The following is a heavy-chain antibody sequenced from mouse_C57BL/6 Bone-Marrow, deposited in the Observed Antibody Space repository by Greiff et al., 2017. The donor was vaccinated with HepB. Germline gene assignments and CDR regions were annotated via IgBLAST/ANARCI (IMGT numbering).Heavy chain of an antibody. CDR2: IHPSDSDT. CDR3: AIGLTGYYAMDY. CDR1: GYTFTSYW. Sequence: QVQLKQPGAELVKHGASVKVYCKASGYTFTSYWMHWVKQRPGQGLEWIGRIHPSDSDTNYNQKFKGKATLTVDKSSSTAYMQLSSLTSEDSAVYYCAIGLTGYYAMDYWGQGTSVTVSS. V-gene: IGHV1-74*01. D-gene: IGHD4-1*01. J-gene: IGHJ4*01.